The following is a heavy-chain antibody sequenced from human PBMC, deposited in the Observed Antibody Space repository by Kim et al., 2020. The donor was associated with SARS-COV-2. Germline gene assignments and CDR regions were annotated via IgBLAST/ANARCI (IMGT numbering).Heavy chain of an antibody. CDR3: AKGAAAAGPYYVDY. Sequence: GGSLRLSCAGSGITFSGYVMSWVRQAPGKGLEWVSSITDSGGDTYHADSVKGRFTISRDNSKNTLYLQMNSLTAEDTAMYYCAKGAAAAGPYYVDYWGEGALVTVSS. CDR1: GITFSGYV. V-gene: IGHV3-23*01. CDR2: ITDSGGDT. D-gene: IGHD2-15*01. J-gene: IGHJ4*02.